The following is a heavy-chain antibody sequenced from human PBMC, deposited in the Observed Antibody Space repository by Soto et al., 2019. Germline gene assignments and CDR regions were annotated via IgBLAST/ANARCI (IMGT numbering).Heavy chain of an antibody. Sequence: ASVKVCCEXSGYSFTVYYMHWVRQAPGQRLEWMGWINPKSGGTMYPQKFQGRVTMTWDTSISTAYMALTRLRSDDTAVYYCARDLAKGGGSAGFDYWGQGTLVTVS. J-gene: IGHJ4*02. CDR3: ARDLAKGGGSAGFDY. CDR2: INPKSGGT. V-gene: IGHV1-2*02. D-gene: IGHD1-26*01. CDR1: GYSFTVYY.